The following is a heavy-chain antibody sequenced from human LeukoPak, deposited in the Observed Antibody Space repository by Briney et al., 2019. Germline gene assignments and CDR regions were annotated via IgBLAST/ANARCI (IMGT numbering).Heavy chain of an antibody. CDR1: GFTFSNYV. V-gene: IGHV3-23*01. Sequence: PGGSLRLSCAASGFTFSNYVIHWVRQAPGKGLEWVSAISGSSAYTYSADSVKGRFTISRDNSKNTLYLQMNSLRAEDTAVYYCAKGRESSMIRGVDWFDPWGQGTLVTVSS. CDR3: AKGRESSMIRGVDWFDP. J-gene: IGHJ5*02. CDR2: ISGSSAYT. D-gene: IGHD3-16*01.